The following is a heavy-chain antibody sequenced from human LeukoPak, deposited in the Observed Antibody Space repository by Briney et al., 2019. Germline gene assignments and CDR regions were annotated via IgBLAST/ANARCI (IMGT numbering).Heavy chain of an antibody. CDR3: ARPSVVLWFGELLSLGAFDI. J-gene: IGHJ3*02. D-gene: IGHD3-10*01. V-gene: IGHV3-48*01. Sequence: GGSLRLSCAASGFTFSSYSMNWVRQAPGKGLEWVSYISSSSSAIYYADSVKGRFTISRDNAKNSLYLQMNSLRAEDTAVYYCARPSVVLWFGELLSLGAFDIWGQGTMVTVSS. CDR1: GFTFSSYS. CDR2: ISSSSSAI.